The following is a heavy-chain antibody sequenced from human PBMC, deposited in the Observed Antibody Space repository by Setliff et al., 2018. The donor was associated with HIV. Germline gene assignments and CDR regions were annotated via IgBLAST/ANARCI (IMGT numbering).Heavy chain of an antibody. CDR3: AKFFGGYGDYMGFDY. D-gene: IGHD4-17*01. CDR1: GFTFSNYW. J-gene: IGHJ4*02. V-gene: IGHV3-7*03. CDR2: INQDGSEK. Sequence: PGGSLRLSCAASGFTFSNYWMSWVRQAPGKGLEWVAHINQDGSEKNHVDSVKGRFTISRDNSMNTLYLQMNSLRAEDTAVYYCAKFFGGYGDYMGFDYWGQGTLVTVSS.